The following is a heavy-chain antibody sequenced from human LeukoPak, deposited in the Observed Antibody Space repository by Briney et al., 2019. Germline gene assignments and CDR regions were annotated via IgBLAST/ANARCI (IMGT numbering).Heavy chain of an antibody. CDR2: IIPIFGTA. V-gene: IGHV1-69*13. CDR3: ARDGGDIVVVPAAHYYYYYMDV. Sequence: GASVKVSCKASGYTFTSYGISWVRQAPGQGLEWMGGIIPIFGTANYAQKFQGRVTITADESTSTAYMELSSLRSEDTAVYYCARDGGDIVVVPAAHYYYYYMDVWGKGTTVTVSS. J-gene: IGHJ6*03. D-gene: IGHD2-2*01. CDR1: GYTFTSYG.